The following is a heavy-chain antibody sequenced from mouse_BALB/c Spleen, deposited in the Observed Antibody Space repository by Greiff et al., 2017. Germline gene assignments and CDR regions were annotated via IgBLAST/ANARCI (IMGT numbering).Heavy chain of an antibody. Sequence: EVQLVESGPSLVKPSQTLSLTCSVTGDSITSGYWNWIRKFPGNKLEYMGYISYSGSTYYNPSLKSRISITRDTSKNQYYLQLNSVTTEDTATYYCAGYDYDSPWFAYWGQGTLVTVSA. CDR3: AGYDYDSPWFAY. V-gene: IGHV3-8*02. D-gene: IGHD2-4*01. J-gene: IGHJ3*01. CDR1: GDSITSGY. CDR2: ISYSGST.